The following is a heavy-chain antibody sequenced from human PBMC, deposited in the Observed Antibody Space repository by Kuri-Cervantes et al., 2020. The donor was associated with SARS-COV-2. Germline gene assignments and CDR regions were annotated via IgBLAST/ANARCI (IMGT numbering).Heavy chain of an antibody. J-gene: IGHJ4*02. CDR1: GGTFTSYD. V-gene: IGHV1-46*01. Sequence: ASVKVSCKASGGTFTSYDINWVRQAPGQGLEWMGIINPSGGSTSYAQKFQGRVTMTRDTSTSTVHMELSSLRSEDTAVYYCTTDLKPWRADYWGQGTLVTVSS. CDR2: INPSGGST. CDR3: TTDLKPWRADY. D-gene: IGHD3-3*01.